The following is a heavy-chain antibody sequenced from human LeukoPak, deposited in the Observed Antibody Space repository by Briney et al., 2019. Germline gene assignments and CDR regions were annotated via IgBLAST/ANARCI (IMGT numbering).Heavy chain of an antibody. CDR2: IYTSGST. CDR1: GGSISSGSYY. Sequence: SQALSLTCTVSGGSISSGSYYWSWIRQPAGKGLEWIGRIYTSGSTTYNSSLKSRVTISLDTSKNHFSLRLSSVTAADTAVYYCARDREVGATGYYFDYWGQGTLVTVSS. V-gene: IGHV4-61*02. J-gene: IGHJ4*02. CDR3: ARDREVGATGYYFDY. D-gene: IGHD1-26*01.